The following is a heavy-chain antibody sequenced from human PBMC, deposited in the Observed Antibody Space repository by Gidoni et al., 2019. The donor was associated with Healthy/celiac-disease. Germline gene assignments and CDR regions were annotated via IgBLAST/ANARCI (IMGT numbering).Heavy chain of an antibody. CDR2: KSYDGSNK. CDR1: GCTFSSYA. Sequence: QVQLVESGGGVVQPGTSLRLSCAASGCTFSSYAMHWVRQAPGKGLGWVAGKSYDGSNKYYADSVKGQFTISRDNSKNTLYLQMNSLRAEDTAVYYCARDVLRYFDRFDYWGQGTLVTVSS. CDR3: ARDVLRYFDRFDY. V-gene: IGHV3-30-3*01. D-gene: IGHD3-9*01. J-gene: IGHJ4*02.